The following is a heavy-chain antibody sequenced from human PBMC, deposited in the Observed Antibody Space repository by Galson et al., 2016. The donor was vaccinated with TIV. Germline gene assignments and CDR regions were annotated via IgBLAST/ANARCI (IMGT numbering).Heavy chain of an antibody. Sequence: QSGAEVKKPGESLRISCKGSGYNFTSHWINWVRQMPGKGPEWMGVIYPRDSETKYSPSFQGQVTFTADKSIHTAYLQWSSVRASDTAIYYCSIRDSMMGYWGQGTLVTVSS. D-gene: IGHD3-16*01. CDR2: IYPRDSET. CDR1: GYNFTSHW. V-gene: IGHV5-51*01. J-gene: IGHJ4*02. CDR3: SIRDSMMGY.